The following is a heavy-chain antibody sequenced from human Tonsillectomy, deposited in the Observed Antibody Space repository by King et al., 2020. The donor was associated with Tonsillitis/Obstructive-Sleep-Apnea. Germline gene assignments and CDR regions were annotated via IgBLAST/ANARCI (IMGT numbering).Heavy chain of an antibody. V-gene: IGHV4-39*02. D-gene: IGHD4-11*01. CDR1: GGSISNTNYY. J-gene: IGHJ6*03. CDR3: AIDYINYRLYYYYYMDV. CDR2: IYHSGST. Sequence: HLQLQESGPGLVKPSETLSLTCTVSGGSISNTNYYWGWIRQPPGKGLEWIGSIYHSGSTYYSPSLKSRVTISVDTSKNQFFLKLSSVTAADTAVYYCAIDYINYRLYYYYYMDVWGKGTTVIVSS.